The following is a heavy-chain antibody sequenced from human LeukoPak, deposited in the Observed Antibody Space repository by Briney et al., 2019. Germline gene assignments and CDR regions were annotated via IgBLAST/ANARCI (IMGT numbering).Heavy chain of an antibody. CDR1: GGSISSSSYY. J-gene: IGHJ4*02. D-gene: IGHD4-17*01. CDR3: ASDYGDYYFDY. CDR2: IYYSGST. Sequence: SETLCLTCTVSGGSISSSSYYWGWIRQPPGKGLEWIGSIYYSGSTYYNPSLKSRVTISVDTSKNQFSLKLSSVTAADTAVYYCASDYGDYYFDYWGQGTLVTVSS. V-gene: IGHV4-39*01.